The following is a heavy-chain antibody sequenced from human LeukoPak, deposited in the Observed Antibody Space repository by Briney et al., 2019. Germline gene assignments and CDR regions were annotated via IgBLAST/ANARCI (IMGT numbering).Heavy chain of an antibody. J-gene: IGHJ3*02. CDR3: ARDPTTVTKGLDI. CDR1: GGSMSSHY. V-gene: IGHV4-59*11. D-gene: IGHD4-17*01. CDR2: ISYIGST. Sequence: PSETLSLTCTVSGGSMSSHYWGWIRQPPGKGLEWIGYISYIGSTNYNPSLKSRVTISVDTSKNQFSLKLSSVTAADAAVYFCARDPTTVTKGLDIWGQGTMVTVSS.